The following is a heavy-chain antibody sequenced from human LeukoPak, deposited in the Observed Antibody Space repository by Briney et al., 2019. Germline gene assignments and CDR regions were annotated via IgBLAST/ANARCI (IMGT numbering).Heavy chain of an antibody. V-gene: IGHV3-30*02. CDR1: GFTFSNYG. D-gene: IGHD3-10*01. J-gene: IGHJ5*02. CDR3: AKGPMVRGVIIMTPRINWFDP. CDR2: IRYDGSNK. Sequence: GGSLRLSCAASGFTFSNYGMHWVRQAPGKGLEWVAFIRYDGSNKYYADSVKGRFTISRDNSKNTLYLQMNSLRAEDTAVYYCAKGPMVRGVIIMTPRINWFDPWGQGTLVTVSS.